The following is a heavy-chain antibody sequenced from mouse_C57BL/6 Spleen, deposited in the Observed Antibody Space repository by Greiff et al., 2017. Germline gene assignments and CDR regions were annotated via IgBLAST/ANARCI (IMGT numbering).Heavy chain of an antibody. D-gene: IGHD1-1*01. Sequence: QVQLQQPGAELVMPGASVKLSCKASGYTFTSYWMHWVKQRPGQGLEWIGEIDPSDSYTNYNQKFKGKSTLTVDKSSSTAYMQLSSLTSEDSAVYYCAREGTTVPGRDYFDYWGQGTTLTVSS. CDR3: AREGTTVPGRDYFDY. J-gene: IGHJ2*01. CDR2: IDPSDSYT. CDR1: GYTFTSYW. V-gene: IGHV1-69*01.